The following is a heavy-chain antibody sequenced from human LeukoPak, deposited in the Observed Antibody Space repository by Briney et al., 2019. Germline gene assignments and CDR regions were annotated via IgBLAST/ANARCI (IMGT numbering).Heavy chain of an antibody. CDR3: PPPKEYSASLDAFDI. CDR2: SNPNSGGT. D-gene: IGHD6-6*01. Sequence: GASVKVSCKASGYTFTGYYMHGVRQAPGQGLEGMGWSNPNSGGTNNAQKFQGRVTKNRDTSISTPYVELSRLRAEYRAGYYCPPPKEYSASLDAFDIWGQATMVTVCS. V-gene: IGHV1-2*02. CDR1: GYTFTGYY. J-gene: IGHJ3*02.